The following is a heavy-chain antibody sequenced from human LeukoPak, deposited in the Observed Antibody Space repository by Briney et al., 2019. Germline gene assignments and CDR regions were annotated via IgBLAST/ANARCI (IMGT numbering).Heavy chain of an antibody. J-gene: IGHJ4*02. CDR1: GYTFTSYA. CDR3: ARARWTSTVTTYYLDY. D-gene: IGHD4-17*01. CDR2: INAGNGKT. Sequence: ASVKVSCKASGYTFTSYAIQWVRQDPGQRLEWMGWINAGNGKTKYSQEFQGRVTITRDTSATTGYMELSSLRSEDTAVYYCARARWTSTVTTYYLDYWGQGTLVTVSS. V-gene: IGHV1-3*01.